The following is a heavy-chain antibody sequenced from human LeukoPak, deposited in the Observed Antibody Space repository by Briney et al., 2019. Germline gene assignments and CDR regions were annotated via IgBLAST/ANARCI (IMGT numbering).Heavy chain of an antibody. CDR2: ISFDGSNK. CDR3: AKSRSGSANWALQIFDN. J-gene: IGHJ4*02. CDR1: GFTFSTFA. D-gene: IGHD1-1*01. Sequence: PGKSLRLSCGASGFTFSTFAMHWVRRAPGKGLEWVAVISFDGSNKYFADSVRGRFTISRDNSNNSLFVQMNSLRAEDTAVYFCAKSRSGSANWALQIFDNWGQETLVTVSS. V-gene: IGHV3-30-3*02.